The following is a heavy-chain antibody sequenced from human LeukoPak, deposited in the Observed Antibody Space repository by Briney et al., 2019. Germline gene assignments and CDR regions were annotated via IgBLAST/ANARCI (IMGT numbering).Heavy chain of an antibody. V-gene: IGHV7-4-1*02. CDR2: INTNTGNP. CDR3: ARSFKYYYDSSGYYTDAFDI. D-gene: IGHD3-22*01. Sequence: GASVKVSCKASGGTFSTNAISWVRQAPGQGLEWMGWINTNTGNPTYAQGFTGRFVFSLDTSVSTAYLQISSLKAEDTAVYYCARSFKYYYDSSGYYTDAFDIWGQGTMVTVSS. CDR1: GGTFSTNA. J-gene: IGHJ3*02.